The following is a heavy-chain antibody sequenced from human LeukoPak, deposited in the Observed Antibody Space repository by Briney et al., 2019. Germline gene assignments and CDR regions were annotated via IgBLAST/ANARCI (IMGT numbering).Heavy chain of an antibody. CDR2: IYYTGDT. Sequence: PSETLSLTCTVSGGSIDSAAYSWSWIRQPPGKGLEWIGYIYYTGDTYYNPSLKSRVTISVDTSKNQVSLKLSSVTPADTAVYYCARHRSGFSSGCDYWGQGTLVSVSS. J-gene: IGHJ4*02. CDR1: GGSIDSAAYS. D-gene: IGHD6-19*01. CDR3: ARHRSGFSSGCDY. V-gene: IGHV4-30-2*03.